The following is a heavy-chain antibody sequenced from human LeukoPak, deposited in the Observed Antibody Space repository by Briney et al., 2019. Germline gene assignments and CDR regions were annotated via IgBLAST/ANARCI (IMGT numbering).Heavy chain of an antibody. J-gene: IGHJ4*02. V-gene: IGHV3-33*01. D-gene: IGHD6-19*01. CDR3: ARDLGEQWLVGYYFDY. CDR1: GFTFSSYG. CDR2: IWYDGSNK. Sequence: GGSLRLSCAASGFTFSSYGMHWVRQAPGKGLEWVAVIWYDGSNKYYADSVKGRFTIPRDNSKNTLYLQMNSLRAEDTAVYYCARDLGEQWLVGYYFDYWGQGTLVTVSS.